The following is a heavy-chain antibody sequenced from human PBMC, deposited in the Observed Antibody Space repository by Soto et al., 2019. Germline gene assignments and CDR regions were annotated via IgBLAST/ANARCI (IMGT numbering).Heavy chain of an antibody. J-gene: IGHJ6*02. Sequence: EVKVLESGGDLVQPGGSLRLSCVASGFTFSEYAMTWGRQAPGKGLDWVSSVSANGDITYYADSVKGRFTISRDNSNNTLLLQMNSLRAEDTALYYCARGDPGGSGSPASYYFSGLDVWDQGTTVIVSS. V-gene: IGHV3-23*01. D-gene: IGHD3-10*01. CDR1: GFTFSEYA. CDR3: ARGDPGGSGSPASYYFSGLDV. CDR2: VSANGDIT.